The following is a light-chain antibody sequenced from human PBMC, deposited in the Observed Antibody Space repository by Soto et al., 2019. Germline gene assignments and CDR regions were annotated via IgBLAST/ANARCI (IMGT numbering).Light chain of an antibody. J-gene: IGKJ4*01. V-gene: IGKV3-20*01. CDR1: QSVSSRY. CDR2: GAS. Sequence: EVTQAPGSLSMTPRAGATLSCRASQSVSSRYLDWYQQKPGQPPRLIIYGASSRATGIPDRFSGSGSGTDGTIILSRLESEDGEVYVGQLYDGSLSTFGGGTKVDIK. CDR3: QLYDGSLST.